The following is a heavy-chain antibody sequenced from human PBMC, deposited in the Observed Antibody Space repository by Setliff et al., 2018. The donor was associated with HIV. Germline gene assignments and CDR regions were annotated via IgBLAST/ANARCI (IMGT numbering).Heavy chain of an antibody. Sequence: GGSLRLSCAASGFRFTTYWMSWVRQAPGKGLGWLANVKQDGSEQYYLDSVKGRFTISRDNGKNSLYLQMNSLRAEDTAVYYCARGDGSDSGIYFDSWGQGTLVTVSS. CDR3: ARGDGSDSGIYFDS. J-gene: IGHJ4*02. V-gene: IGHV3-7*01. CDR1: GFRFTTYW. D-gene: IGHD4-17*01. CDR2: VKQDGSEQ.